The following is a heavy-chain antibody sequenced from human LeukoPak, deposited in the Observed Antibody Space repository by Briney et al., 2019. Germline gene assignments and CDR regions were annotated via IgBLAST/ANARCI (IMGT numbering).Heavy chain of an antibody. D-gene: IGHD3-10*01. V-gene: IGHV4-39*07. Sequence: SGGSLRLSCAASGFTFSSSAMSWVRQAPGKGLEWIGSIYYSGSTYYNPSLKSRVTISVDTSKNQFSLKLSSVTAADTAVYYCAREYGSGIDYWGQGTLVTVSS. CDR1: GFTFSSSAM. CDR2: IYYSGST. J-gene: IGHJ4*02. CDR3: AREYGSGIDY.